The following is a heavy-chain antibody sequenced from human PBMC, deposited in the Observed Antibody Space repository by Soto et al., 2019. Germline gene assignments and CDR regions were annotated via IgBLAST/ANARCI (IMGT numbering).Heavy chain of an antibody. J-gene: IGHJ4*02. CDR3: ARGRIQLWMN. V-gene: IGHV4-61*01. CDR2: IYYSGST. CDR1: GGSVSSGSYY. D-gene: IGHD5-18*01. Sequence: SETLSLTCTVSGGSVSSGSYYWSWIRQPPGKGLEWIGYIYYSGSTNYNPSLKSRVTISVDTSKNQFSLKLSSVTAADTAVYYCARGRIQLWMNWGQGTLVTVSS.